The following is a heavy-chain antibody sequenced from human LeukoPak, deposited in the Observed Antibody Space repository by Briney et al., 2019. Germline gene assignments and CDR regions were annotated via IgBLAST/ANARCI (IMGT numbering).Heavy chain of an antibody. J-gene: IGHJ6*02. D-gene: IGHD3-3*01. CDR1: GFTFSTYA. V-gene: IGHV3-30-3*01. CDR3: ARDRLHYDFWSGYRVGYYYGMDV. Sequence: GGSLRLSCAASGFTFSTYAMHWVRQAPGKGLEWMAVMSYDGSNKYYADSVRGRFTISRDNSKNMVYLEMNGLRAEDTAVYYCARDRLHYDFWSGYRVGYYYGMDVWGQGTTVTVSS. CDR2: MSYDGSNK.